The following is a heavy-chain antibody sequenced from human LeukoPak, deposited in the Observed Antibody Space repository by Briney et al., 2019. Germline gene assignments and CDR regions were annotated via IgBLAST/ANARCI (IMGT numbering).Heavy chain of an antibody. Sequence: SETLSLTCTVSGGSIRSSSYYWGWIRQPPGKGLEWIGCIYYTGSTYYNPSLKSRVTISVDTSKNQFSLQLSSVTAADTAVYYCARGERGVDYWGQGTLVTVSS. CDR1: GGSIRSSSYY. J-gene: IGHJ4*02. CDR3: ARGERGVDY. CDR2: IYYTGST. D-gene: IGHD2-8*01. V-gene: IGHV4-39*07.